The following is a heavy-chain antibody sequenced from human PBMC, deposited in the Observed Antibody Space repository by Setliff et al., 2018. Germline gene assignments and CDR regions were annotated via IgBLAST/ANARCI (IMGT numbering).Heavy chain of an antibody. J-gene: IGHJ4*02. CDR1: GGSVSPYY. CDR3: AGTPARGTTWLSPFDY. CDR2: IQNTGNT. Sequence: SETLSLTCTVSGGSVSPYYWSWIRQPAGKGLEWIGLIQNTGNTNYNPSLQSRVTISMDTSKNQFSLKMTSVTAADTAMYYCAGTPARGTTWLSPFDYWGQGTLVTVSS. D-gene: IGHD5-12*01. V-gene: IGHV4-4*07.